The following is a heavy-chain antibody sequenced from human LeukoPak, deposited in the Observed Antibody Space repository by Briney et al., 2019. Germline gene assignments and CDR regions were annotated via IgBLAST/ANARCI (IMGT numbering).Heavy chain of an antibody. CDR3: ARSYCSSTSCRRMGWVFDY. V-gene: IGHV4-59*08. CDR1: GGSISSYY. D-gene: IGHD2-2*01. CDR2: IYYSGST. J-gene: IGHJ4*02. Sequence: PSETLSLTCTVSGGSISSYYWSWIRQPPGKGLEWIGYIYYSGSTNYSPSLKSRVTISVDTSKNQFSLKLSSVSAADTAVYYCARSYCSSTSCRRMGWVFDYWGQGTLVTVSS.